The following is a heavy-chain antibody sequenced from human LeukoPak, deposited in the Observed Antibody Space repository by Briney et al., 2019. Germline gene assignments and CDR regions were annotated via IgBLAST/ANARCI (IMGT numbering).Heavy chain of an antibody. V-gene: IGHV3-48*01. D-gene: IGHD6-19*01. J-gene: IGHJ6*02. CDR2: ISRSSITI. Sequence: GGSLRLSCAASGFTFSSYSMNWVRQAPGKGLEWVSYISRSSITIHYADSVKGRFTISRDNAKNLLYLQMNSLRAEDTAVYYCARDNGSGWTSGYYYYGMDVWGQGTTVTVSS. CDR3: ARDNGSGWTSGYYYYGMDV. CDR1: GFTFSSYS.